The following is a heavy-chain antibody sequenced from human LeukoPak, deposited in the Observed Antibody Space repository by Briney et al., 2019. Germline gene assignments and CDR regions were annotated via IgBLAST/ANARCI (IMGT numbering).Heavy chain of an antibody. D-gene: IGHD6-19*01. V-gene: IGHV4-59*01. CDR2: IYYSGST. Sequence: SGTLSLTCTVSGGSISSYYWSWIRQPPGKGLEWIGYIYYSGSTNYNPSLKSRVTISVDTSKNQFSLKLNSVTAADTAVYYCARDHSSGWYRGAFDIWGQGTMVTVSS. CDR1: GGSISSYY. J-gene: IGHJ3*02. CDR3: ARDHSSGWYRGAFDI.